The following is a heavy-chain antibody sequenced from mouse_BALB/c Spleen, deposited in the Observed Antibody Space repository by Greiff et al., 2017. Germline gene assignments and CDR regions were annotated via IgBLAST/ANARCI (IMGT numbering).Heavy chain of an antibody. CDR3: ALTGTFDY. Sequence: VHVKQSGAELVKPGASVKLSCTASGFNIKDTYMHWVKQRPEQGLEWIGRIDPANGNTKYDPKFQGKATITADTSSNTAYLQLSSLTSEDTAVYYCALTGTFDYWGQGTTLTVSS. CDR2: IDPANGNT. J-gene: IGHJ2*01. V-gene: IGHV14-3*02. CDR1: GFNIKDTY. D-gene: IGHD4-1*01.